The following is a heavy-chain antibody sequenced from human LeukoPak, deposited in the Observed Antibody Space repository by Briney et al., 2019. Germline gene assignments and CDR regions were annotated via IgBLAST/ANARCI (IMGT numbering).Heavy chain of an antibody. J-gene: IGHJ4*02. CDR2: IYSGGST. CDR3: VRGTRSNSF. Sequence: GGSLRLSCAASGFTVSSNYMSWVRQAPGKGLEWVSVIYSGGSTYYADSVKGRFTISRDNAKSSLYLQMNSLRVEDTAVYYCVRGTRSNSFWGQGTQVTVSS. V-gene: IGHV3-53*01. CDR1: GFTVSSNY. D-gene: IGHD6-6*01.